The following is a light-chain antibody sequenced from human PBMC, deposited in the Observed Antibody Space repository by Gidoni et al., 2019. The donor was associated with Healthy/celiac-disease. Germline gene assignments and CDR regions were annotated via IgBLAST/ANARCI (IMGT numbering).Light chain of an antibody. CDR1: TSNIGAGYD. Sequence: QSVLTQPPSVSAAPGQWVTIACTGSTSNIGAGYDVHWYQQLPGTAPKLLIYGNSNRPSGVPDRFSGSKSGTSASLAITGLQAEDEADYYCQSYDSSLSGFVVFGGGTKLTVL. CDR2: GNS. V-gene: IGLV1-40*01. CDR3: QSYDSSLSGFVV. J-gene: IGLJ2*01.